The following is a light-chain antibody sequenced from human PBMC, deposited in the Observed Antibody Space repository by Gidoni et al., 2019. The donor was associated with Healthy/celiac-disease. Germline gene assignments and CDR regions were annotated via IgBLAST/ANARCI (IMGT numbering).Light chain of an antibody. V-gene: IGKV1-39*01. J-gene: IGKJ1*01. Sequence: DIEMTQSPSSLSASVGDRVTITCRASQSISSYLNWYQQKPGQAPKLLISAASSLQSGVPSRFSGSGSGTDFTLTISSLQPEDFATYYCQQSYSTWWTFGQGTKVDIK. CDR3: QQSYSTWWT. CDR2: AAS. CDR1: QSISSY.